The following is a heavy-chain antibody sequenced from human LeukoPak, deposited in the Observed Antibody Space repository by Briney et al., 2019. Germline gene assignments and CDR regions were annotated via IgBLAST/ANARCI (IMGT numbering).Heavy chain of an antibody. CDR1: GGSISSYY. CDR2: IYYSGST. CDR3: ARGQSINWYGYYSYYMDV. D-gene: IGHD6-13*01. J-gene: IGHJ6*03. Sequence: SETLSLTCTVSGGSISSYYWNWIRQPPGKGLEWIGYIYYSGSTNYNPSLKSRVSISVDTSKNQFSLRLRSVTAADTAVYYWARGQSINWYGYYSYYMDVWGKGTPVTVSS. V-gene: IGHV4-59*12.